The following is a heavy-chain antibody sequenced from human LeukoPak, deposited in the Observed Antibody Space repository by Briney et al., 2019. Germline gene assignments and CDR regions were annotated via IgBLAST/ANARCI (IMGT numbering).Heavy chain of an antibody. V-gene: IGHV3-64D*06. CDR1: GFTFSSYA. CDR3: VKESRVVRGVIMDAFDR. J-gene: IGHJ3*02. Sequence: GGSLRLSCSASGFTFSSYAMHWVPQAPGKGLEYVSGISINGGSKDYTDSVKGSFTIYRDTSKNTVYLQMSSRRAEDTAWYYCVKESRVVRGVIMDAFDRWGQGTMVTVSA. D-gene: IGHD3-10*01. CDR2: ISINGGSK.